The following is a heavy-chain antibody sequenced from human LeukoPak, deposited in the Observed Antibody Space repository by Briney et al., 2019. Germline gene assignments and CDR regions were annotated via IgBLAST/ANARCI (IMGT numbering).Heavy chain of an antibody. CDR3: AKVTFGGVIADHFDS. D-gene: IGHD3-16*02. Sequence: GGSLRLSCVASGFTFSGYAMNWVRQAPGKGLEWVSAIDSSGGGTYYADSVKGRFTISRDNSRNTLSLQMNSLRTDDTAVYYCAKVTFGGVIADHFDSWGQGTLVTVSS. CDR1: GFTFSGYA. V-gene: IGHV3-23*01. J-gene: IGHJ4*02. CDR2: IDSSGGGT.